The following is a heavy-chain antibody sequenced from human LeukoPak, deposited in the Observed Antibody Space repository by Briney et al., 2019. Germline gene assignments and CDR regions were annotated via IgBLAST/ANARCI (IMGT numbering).Heavy chain of an antibody. CDR1: GFTFSSYG. D-gene: IGHD5-12*01. CDR2: IRYDGSNK. Sequence: AGGSLRLSCAASGFTFSSYGMHWVRQAPGKGLEWVAFIRYDGSNKYYADSVKGRFTISRDNSKNTPYLQMNSLRAEDTAVYYCATRTNSGYDPREFDYWGQGTLVTVSS. V-gene: IGHV3-30*02. J-gene: IGHJ4*02. CDR3: ATRTNSGYDPREFDY.